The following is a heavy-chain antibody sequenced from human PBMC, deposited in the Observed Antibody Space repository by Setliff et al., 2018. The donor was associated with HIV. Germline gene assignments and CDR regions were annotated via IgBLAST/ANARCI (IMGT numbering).Heavy chain of an antibody. V-gene: IGHV3-48*03. CDR1: GFTFSSYE. J-gene: IGHJ4*02. Sequence: GGSLRLSCGASGFTFSSYEMNWVRQAPGKGLEWVSYIGSSITSIYYADSVKGRFTISRDNAKNTVYLQMNSLRAEDTAVYHCARAAPGDLDYWGQGTLVTVSS. CDR3: ARAAPGDLDY. CDR2: IGSSITSI. D-gene: IGHD3-10*01.